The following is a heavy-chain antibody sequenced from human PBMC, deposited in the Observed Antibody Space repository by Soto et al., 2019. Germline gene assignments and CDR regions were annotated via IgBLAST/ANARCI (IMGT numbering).Heavy chain of an antibody. V-gene: IGHV3-21*01. Sequence: GGSLRLSCAASGFTFSSYSMNWVRQAPGKGLEWVSSISSSSSYIYYADSVKGRFTISRDNAKNSLYLQMNSLRAEDTAVYYCARGAGTIFGVVIISDYYMDVWGKGTTVTVSS. CDR3: ARGAGTIFGVVIISDYYMDV. D-gene: IGHD3-3*01. J-gene: IGHJ6*03. CDR2: ISSSSSYI. CDR1: GFTFSSYS.